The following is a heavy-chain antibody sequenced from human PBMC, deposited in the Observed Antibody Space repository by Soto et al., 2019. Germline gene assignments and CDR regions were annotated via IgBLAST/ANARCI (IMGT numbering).Heavy chain of an antibody. CDR1: GDSIGKNFYY. CDR3: ARDGVGASSNCFDS. J-gene: IGHJ5*01. Sequence: SETLSLTCTVSGDSIGKNFYYWSWIRQSPGEGLEWTGYISYNGTTNYNPSLKSRVTTSLDTSRNQFSLRLTSVTAEDTAVYYCARDGVGASSNCFDSWGRGILVTVSS. CDR2: ISYNGTT. D-gene: IGHD1-26*01. V-gene: IGHV4-61*01.